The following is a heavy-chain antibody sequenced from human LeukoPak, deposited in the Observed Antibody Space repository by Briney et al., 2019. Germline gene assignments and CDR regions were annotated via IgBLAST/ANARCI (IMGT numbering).Heavy chain of an antibody. CDR2: IIPILGIA. Sequence: SVKVSCKASGGTFSSYAISWVRQAPGQGLEWMGRIIPILGIANYAQKFQGRVTITADKSTSTAYMELSSLRSEDTAVYYCARASRAGYRSSTSCHDYWGQGTLVTVSS. V-gene: IGHV1-69*04. J-gene: IGHJ4*02. CDR1: GGTFSSYA. CDR3: ARASRAGYRSSTSCHDY. D-gene: IGHD2-2*01.